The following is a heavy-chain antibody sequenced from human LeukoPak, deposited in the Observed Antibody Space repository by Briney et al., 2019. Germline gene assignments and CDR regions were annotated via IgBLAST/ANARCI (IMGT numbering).Heavy chain of an antibody. CDR3: ARDPTPRTYSRGPYYYYYGMDV. J-gene: IGHJ6*04. CDR2: ISAYNGNT. Sequence: ASVKVSCKASGYTFTSYGISWVRQAPGQGLEWIGWISAYNGNTNYAQKLQGRVTMTTDTSTSTAYMELRSLRSDDTAVYYCARDPTPRTYSRGPYYYYYGMDVWGKGTTVTVSS. V-gene: IGHV1-18*04. D-gene: IGHD6-13*01. CDR1: GYTFTSYG.